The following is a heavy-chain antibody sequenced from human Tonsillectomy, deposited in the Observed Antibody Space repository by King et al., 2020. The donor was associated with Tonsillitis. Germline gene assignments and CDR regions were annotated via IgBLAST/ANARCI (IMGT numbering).Heavy chain of an antibody. Sequence: VQLVESGGGLVKPGGSLRLSCAASGFTFSSYSMNWVRQAPGKGLEWVSSISSRSSYIYYADAVKGRFTSSRDNAKNSLYLQMNSLRAEDTAVYYCVSQSGITMVRGVSNWFDPWGQGTLVTVSS. V-gene: IGHV3-21*01. J-gene: IGHJ5*02. D-gene: IGHD3-10*01. CDR1: GFTFSSYS. CDR3: VSQSGITMVRGVSNWFDP. CDR2: ISSRSSYI.